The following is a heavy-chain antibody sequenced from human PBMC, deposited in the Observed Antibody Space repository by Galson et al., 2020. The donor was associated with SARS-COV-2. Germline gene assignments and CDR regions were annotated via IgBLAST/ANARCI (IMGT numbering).Heavy chain of an antibody. D-gene: IGHD5-18*01. CDR3: AKDDTAMAPYNWFDP. V-gene: IGHV3-23*01. J-gene: IGHJ5*02. Sequence: TGGSLRLSCAAYGFTFSSYAMSWVRQAPGKGLEWVSAISGSGGSTYYADSVKGRFTISRDNSKNTLYLQMNSLRAEDTAVYYCAKDDTAMAPYNWFDPWGQGTLVTVSS. CDR1: GFTFSSYA. CDR2: ISGSGGST.